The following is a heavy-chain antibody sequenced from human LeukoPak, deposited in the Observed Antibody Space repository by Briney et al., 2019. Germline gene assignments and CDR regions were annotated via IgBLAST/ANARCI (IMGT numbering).Heavy chain of an antibody. V-gene: IGHV3-23*01. CDR3: AKDGGLWVSAHWGDS. CDR1: GFTFSSYT. D-gene: IGHD7-27*01. Sequence: GGPLRLSCAASGFTFSSYTMSWVRQAPGKGLEWVSTITTSDGNTYYADSVKGRFTVSRDNSKNTLFLQMNSLRAEDTAVYYCAKDGGLWVSAHWGDSWGRGTLVTVSS. J-gene: IGHJ4*02. CDR2: ITTSDGNT.